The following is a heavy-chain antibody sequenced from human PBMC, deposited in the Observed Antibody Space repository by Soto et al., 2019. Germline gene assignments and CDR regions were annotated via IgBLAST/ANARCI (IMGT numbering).Heavy chain of an antibody. J-gene: IGHJ5*02. V-gene: IGHV3-48*01. CDR3: ARAPPLNGEVWFDP. CDR1: GFTFSSYS. CDR2: ISSSSSTI. Sequence: PGGSLRLSCAASGFTFSSYSMNWVRQAPGKGLEWVSYISSSSSTIYYADSVKGRFTISRDNAKNSLYLQMNSLRAEDTAVYYCARAPPLNGEVWFDPWGQGTLVTVAS.